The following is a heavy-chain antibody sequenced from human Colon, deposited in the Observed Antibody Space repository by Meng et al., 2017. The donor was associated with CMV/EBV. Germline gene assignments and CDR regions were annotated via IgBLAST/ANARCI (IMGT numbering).Heavy chain of an antibody. J-gene: IGHJ6*02. CDR3: ARGPPAYYDFWSGYLPLLYYGMDV. V-gene: IGHV4-34*01. D-gene: IGHD3-3*01. CDR1: GGSFSGYY. CDR2: INHSGST. Sequence: SETLSLTCAVYGGSFSGYYWSWIRQPPGKGLEWIGEINHSGSTNYNPSLKSRVTISVDTSKNQFSLKLSSVTAAETAVYYCARGPPAYYDFWSGYLPLLYYGMDVWGQGTTVTVSS.